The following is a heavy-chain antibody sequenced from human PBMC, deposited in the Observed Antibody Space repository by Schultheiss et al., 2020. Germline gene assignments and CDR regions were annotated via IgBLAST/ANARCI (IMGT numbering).Heavy chain of an antibody. CDR2: ISSSGSTI. CDR3: ARPTTVERGAAPWGWFDP. J-gene: IGHJ5*02. Sequence: GESLKISCAASGFTVSSNYMSWVRQAPGKGLEWVSYISSSGSTIYYADSVKGRFTISRDNAKNSLYLQMNSLRAEDTAVYYCARPTTVERGAAPWGWFDPWGQGTLVTVSS. D-gene: IGHD4-23*01. CDR1: GFTVSSNY. V-gene: IGHV3-11*01.